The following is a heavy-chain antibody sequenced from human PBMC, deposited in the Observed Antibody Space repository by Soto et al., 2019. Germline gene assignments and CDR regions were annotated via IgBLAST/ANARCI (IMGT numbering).Heavy chain of an antibody. Sequence: PSETLSLTCAVYGGSFSGYYWSWIRQPPGKGLEWIGEINHSGSTNYNPSLKSRVTISVDTSKNQFPLKLSSVTAADTAVYYCARGRHTDYWGQGTLVTVSS. CDR2: INHSGST. CDR1: GGSFSGYY. J-gene: IGHJ4*02. CDR3: ARGRHTDY. V-gene: IGHV4-34*01.